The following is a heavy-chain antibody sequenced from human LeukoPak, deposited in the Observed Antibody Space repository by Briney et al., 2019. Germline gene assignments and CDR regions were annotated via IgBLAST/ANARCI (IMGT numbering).Heavy chain of an antibody. V-gene: IGHV4-59*01. J-gene: IGHJ4*02. CDR3: ARAPYSSGWYEPWGTPYYFDY. CDR2: IYYSGST. Sequence: SETLSLTRTVSGGSISSYYWSWIRRPPGKGLEWIGYIYYSGSTNYNPSLKSRVTISVDTSKNQFSLKLSSVTAADTAVYYCARAPYSSGWYEPWGTPYYFDYWGQGTLVTVSS. CDR1: GGSISSYY. D-gene: IGHD6-19*01.